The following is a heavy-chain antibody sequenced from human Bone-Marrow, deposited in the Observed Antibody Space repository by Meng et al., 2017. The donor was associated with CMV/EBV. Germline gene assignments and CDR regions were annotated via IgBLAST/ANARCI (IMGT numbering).Heavy chain of an antibody. D-gene: IGHD2-2*01. CDR1: GFTFSSYA. CDR2: ISYDGSNK. CDR3: ARTDIVVVPWFDP. V-gene: IGHV3-30-3*02. Sequence: GESLKISCAASGFTFSSYAMHWVRQAPGKGLEWVAVISYDGSNKYYADSVKGRFTISRDNSKHTLYLQMNSLRAEDTAVYYCARTDIVVVPWFDPWGQGTLVTVSS. J-gene: IGHJ5*02.